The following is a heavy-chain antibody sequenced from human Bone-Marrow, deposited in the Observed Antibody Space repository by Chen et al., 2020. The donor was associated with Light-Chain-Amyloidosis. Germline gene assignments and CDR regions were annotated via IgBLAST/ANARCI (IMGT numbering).Heavy chain of an antibody. J-gene: IGHJ4*02. CDR1: GFTFSAYS. CDR3: ARRARISSGQFDI. V-gene: IGHV3-23*01. CDR2: ITGKDSAT. Sequence: EVQLLESGGGLVQPGGSLNLSCSASGFTFSAYSLGWVGQAPGKGLGWVAGITGKDSATVDADTVRGWFAISRDNSMNTLYLQMNSLTSGETAVYFCARRARISSGQFDIWGRGTLVTVSS. D-gene: IGHD6-19*01.